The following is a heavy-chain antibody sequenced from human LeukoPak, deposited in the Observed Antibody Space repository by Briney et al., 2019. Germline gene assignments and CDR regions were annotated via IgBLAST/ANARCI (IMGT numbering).Heavy chain of an antibody. Sequence: SETLSLTCTVSGGSISSYYWRWMRQPAAKALEDITRHYTRGSNKYNPSLSSRVTMSEDTSKNHFSLKLSPATAAHTAVYYCARTDGDYSSGWYNYYFDYWGQGTLVTVSS. CDR2: HYTRGSN. V-gene: IGHV4-4*07. J-gene: IGHJ4*02. CDR1: GGSISSYY. D-gene: IGHD6-19*01. CDR3: ARTDGDYSSGWYNYYFDY.